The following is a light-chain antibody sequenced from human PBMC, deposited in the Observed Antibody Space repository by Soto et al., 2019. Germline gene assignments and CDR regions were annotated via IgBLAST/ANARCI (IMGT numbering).Light chain of an antibody. J-gene: IGLJ1*01. V-gene: IGLV2-8*01. Sequence: QSVLTQPPSASGSPGQSVTISCTGTSCDVGGYNFVSWFQQHPGKVPKLIMYEVSKRPSGVPDRFSGSKSGNTASLTVSGLQADDEADYYCSSYAATVYVFGTGTKVTVL. CDR3: SSYAATVYV. CDR2: EVS. CDR1: SCDVGGYNF.